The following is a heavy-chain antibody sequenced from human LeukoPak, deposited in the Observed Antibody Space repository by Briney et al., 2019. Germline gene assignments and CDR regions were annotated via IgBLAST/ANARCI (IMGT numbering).Heavy chain of an antibody. CDR1: GFTFSNAW. J-gene: IGHJ1*01. CDR3: TIREGRWGFQH. CDR2: IKSKTDGGTT. Sequence: PGGPLRLSCAASGFTFSNAWMSWVRQAPGKGLEWVGRIKSKTDGGTTDYAAPVKGRFTISRDDSKNTLYLQMNSLKTEDTAVYYCTIREGRWGFQHWGQGTLVTVSS. V-gene: IGHV3-15*01. D-gene: IGHD3-16*01.